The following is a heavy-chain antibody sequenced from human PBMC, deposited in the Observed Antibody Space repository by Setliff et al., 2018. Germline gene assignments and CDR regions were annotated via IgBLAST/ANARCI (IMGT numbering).Heavy chain of an antibody. J-gene: IGHJ4*02. CDR1: GFTFSSYG. V-gene: IGHV3-30*19. CDR2: MSLDETNK. CDR3: AREGYSSGWLPDY. D-gene: IGHD6-19*01. Sequence: GGSLRLSCAASGFTFSSYGMHWVRQAPGKGLEWVAVMSLDETNKYYADSVRGRFTISRDISKSTLYLQMNSLRPEDTAVYYCAREGYSSGWLPDYWGQGTLVTVS.